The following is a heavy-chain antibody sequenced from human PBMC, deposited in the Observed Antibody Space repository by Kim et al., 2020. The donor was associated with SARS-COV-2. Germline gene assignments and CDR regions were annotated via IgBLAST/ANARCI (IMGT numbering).Heavy chain of an antibody. V-gene: IGHV1-69*01. Sequence: QKFQGRVTVTADESTSTAYMGLSSLRSEDTAVYYCARAMERMVATMPLDYWGQGTLVTVSS. CDR3: ARAMERMVATMPLDY. J-gene: IGHJ4*02. D-gene: IGHD5-12*01.